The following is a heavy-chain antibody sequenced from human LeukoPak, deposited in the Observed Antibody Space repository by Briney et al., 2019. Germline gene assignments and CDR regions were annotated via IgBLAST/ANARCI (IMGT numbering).Heavy chain of an antibody. Sequence: KPDRSLRLSCAASGFTFSTYSMTWVRQAPGKGLEWVSSISSTSRGIFYVDSVKGRFTISRDNAKNSLYLQMNSLRAEDTAVYYCARASRPAAAGPYYQYGLEVWGQGTTVTVSS. J-gene: IGHJ6*02. CDR3: ARASRPAAAGPYYQYGLEV. V-gene: IGHV3-21*01. D-gene: IGHD6-13*01. CDR1: GFTFSTYS. CDR2: ISSTSRGI.